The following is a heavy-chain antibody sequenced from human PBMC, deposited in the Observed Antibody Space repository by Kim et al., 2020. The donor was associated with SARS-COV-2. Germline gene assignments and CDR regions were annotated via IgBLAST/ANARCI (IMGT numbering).Heavy chain of an antibody. D-gene: IGHD4-17*01. J-gene: IGHJ4*02. V-gene: IGHV1-18*01. CDR3: ARGPTNYGDYVGFDY. Sequence: QKLQGRVTMPTDTSTSTAYMELRSLRSDDTAVYYCARGPTNYGDYVGFDYWGQGTLVTVSS.